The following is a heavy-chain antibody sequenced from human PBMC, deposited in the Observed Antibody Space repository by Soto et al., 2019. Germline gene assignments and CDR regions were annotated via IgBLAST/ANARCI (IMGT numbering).Heavy chain of an antibody. CDR3: ATLWFGEGNY. Sequence: QLQLQESGPGLVKPSETLSLTCTVSGGSISSSSYYWGWIRQPPGKGLEWIGSIYYSGSTYYNPSSXGXVXLXXDTSKSQFSLKLSSVTAADTAVYYCATLWFGEGNYWGQGTLVTVSS. D-gene: IGHD3-10*01. CDR2: IYYSGST. CDR1: GGSISSSSYY. J-gene: IGHJ4*02. V-gene: IGHV4-39*01.